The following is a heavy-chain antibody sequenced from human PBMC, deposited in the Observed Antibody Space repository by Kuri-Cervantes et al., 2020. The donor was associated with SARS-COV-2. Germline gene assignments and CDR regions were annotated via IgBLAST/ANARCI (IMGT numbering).Heavy chain of an antibody. V-gene: IGHV5-51*01. CDR2: IHPGVSKT. J-gene: IGHJ5*02. CDR3: ARHSTSQTYNWFDP. Sequence: GESLKISCEASAYNFTAYWIGWVRQMPGKGLEWMGIIHPGVSKTRYSPSFQGQVTISADKSISTAYLQWSSLKASDTAMYYCARHSTSQTYNWFDPWGQGTLVTVSS. CDR1: AYNFTAYW. D-gene: IGHD6-6*01.